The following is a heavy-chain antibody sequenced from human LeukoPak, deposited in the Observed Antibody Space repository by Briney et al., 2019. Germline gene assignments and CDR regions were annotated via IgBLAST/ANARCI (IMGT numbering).Heavy chain of an antibody. CDR1: GLTFSSYA. CDR2: ISGSGGST. D-gene: IGHD6-19*01. CDR3: AKRGDSSGWSQYDY. V-gene: IGHV3-23*01. Sequence: GGSLRLSCAASGLTFSSYAMSWVRQAPGKGLEWVSAISGSGGSTYYADSVKGRFTISRDNSKNTLYLQMNSLRADDTAVYYCAKRGDSSGWSQYDYWGQGTLVTVSS. J-gene: IGHJ4*02.